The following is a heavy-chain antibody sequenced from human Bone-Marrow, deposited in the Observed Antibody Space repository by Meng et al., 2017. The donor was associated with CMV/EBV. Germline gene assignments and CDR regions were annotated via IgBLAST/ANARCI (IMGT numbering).Heavy chain of an antibody. CDR2: IYYGGST. V-gene: IGHV4-61*01. Sequence: SETLSLTCTVSGGSVSSGSSYWSWIRQPPGKGLEWIGSIYYGGSTNYNPSLKSRVSISEDTSKKQFSLRMSSVTAADTALYYCATAISSGYYSPRPDAFDVWGQGTMVTVSS. CDR3: ATAISSGYYSPRPDAFDV. D-gene: IGHD3-22*01. J-gene: IGHJ3*01. CDR1: GGSVSSGSSY.